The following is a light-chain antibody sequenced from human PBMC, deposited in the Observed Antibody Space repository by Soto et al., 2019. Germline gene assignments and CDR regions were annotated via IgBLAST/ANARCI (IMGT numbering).Light chain of an antibody. CDR2: DVG. V-gene: IGLV2-14*01. J-gene: IGLJ1*01. CDR3: SSYTSSSTYV. CDR1: SSDVGGYNS. Sequence: QSVLTQPASVSGSPGQSITISCTGTSSDVGGYNSVSWYQQHPGKAPKLVIYDVGNRPSGVSDRFSGSKSGNTASLTISGLQAEDEAEYYCSSYTSSSTYVFVAGTKVTVL.